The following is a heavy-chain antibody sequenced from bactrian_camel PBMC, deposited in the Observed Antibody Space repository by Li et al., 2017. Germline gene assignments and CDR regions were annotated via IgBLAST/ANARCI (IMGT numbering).Heavy chain of an antibody. V-gene: IGHV3S67*01. CDR2: IGYDGTT. D-gene: IGHD6*01. CDR3: AKGYGGSWGY. Sequence: VQLVESGGGSVQAGGSLKLSCAALGSGLSHCGGAWYRQALGKERELVSRIGYDGTTTYADSVKGRFAISKDNAGNTLYLQMNSLKSEDTALYYCAKGYGGSWGYWGQGTQVTVS. CDR1: GSGLSHCG. J-gene: IGHJ4*01.